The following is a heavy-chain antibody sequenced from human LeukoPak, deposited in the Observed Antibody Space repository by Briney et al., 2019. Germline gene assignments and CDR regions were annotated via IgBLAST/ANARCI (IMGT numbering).Heavy chain of an antibody. Sequence: SETLSLTCAVYAESFSGYYWSWIRQPPGKGLEWIGEINHSGSTNYNPSLKSRVTISVDTSKNQFSLKLSSVTAEDTAVYYCARQRKTTVTSKSWYFDLWGRGTLVTVSS. D-gene: IGHD4-17*01. CDR3: ARQRKTTVTSKSWYFDL. CDR2: INHSGST. CDR1: AESFSGYY. J-gene: IGHJ2*01. V-gene: IGHV4-34*01.